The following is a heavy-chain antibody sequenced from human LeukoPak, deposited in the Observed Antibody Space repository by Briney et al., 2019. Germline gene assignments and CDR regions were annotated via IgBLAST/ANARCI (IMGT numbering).Heavy chain of an antibody. J-gene: IGHJ5*02. Sequence: ASVKVSCKASGYTFTSYDTNWVRQATGQGLEWMGWMNPNSGNTGYAQKFQGRVTMTRNTSISTAYMELSSLRSEDTAVYYCARAVFVTMVRGVISWFDPWGQGTLVTVSS. V-gene: IGHV1-8*01. CDR1: GYTFTSYD. CDR3: ARAVFVTMVRGVISWFDP. CDR2: MNPNSGNT. D-gene: IGHD3-10*01.